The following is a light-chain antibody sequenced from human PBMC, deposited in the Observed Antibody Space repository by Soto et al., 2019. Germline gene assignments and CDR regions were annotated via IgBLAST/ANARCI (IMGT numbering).Light chain of an antibody. CDR3: QQYGRP. J-gene: IGKJ1*01. CDR2: GAS. Sequence: EIVLTQSPGILSLSPGERATLSCRASQSVSNDFLAWYQQKPGQAPRLLIYGASTRATDVPDRFSGSGSGADFTLTISRLEPEDFAVYYCQQYGRPFGQGTKVEIK. V-gene: IGKV3-20*01. CDR1: QSVSNDF.